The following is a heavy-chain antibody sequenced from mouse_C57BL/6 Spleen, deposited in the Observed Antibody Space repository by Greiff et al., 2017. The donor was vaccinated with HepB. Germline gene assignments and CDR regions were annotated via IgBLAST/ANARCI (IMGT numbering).Heavy chain of an antibody. CDR2: IDPSDSYT. CDR3: ARPFTVEEIYAMDY. J-gene: IGHJ4*01. D-gene: IGHD1-1*01. Sequence: QVQLQQPGAELVMPGASVKLSCKASGYTFTSYWMHWVKQRPGQGLEWIGEIDPSDSYTNYNQKFKGKSTLTVDKSSSTAYMQLSSLTSEDSAVYYCARPFTVEEIYAMDYWGQGTSVTVSS. CDR1: GYTFTSYW. V-gene: IGHV1-69*01.